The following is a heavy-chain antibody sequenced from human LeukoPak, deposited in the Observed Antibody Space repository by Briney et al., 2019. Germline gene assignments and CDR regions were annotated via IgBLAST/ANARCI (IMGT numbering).Heavy chain of an antibody. D-gene: IGHD4-11*01. J-gene: IGHJ4*02. V-gene: IGHV3-48*03. Sequence: AGGSLRLSCAASGFTFSSYEMNWVRQAPGKGLEWVSYISSSGSTIYYADSVKGRFTISRNNSKNTLYLQMNSLRAEDTAVYYCAKGGDYSDYFDYWGQGTLVTVSS. CDR1: GFTFSSYE. CDR3: AKGGDYSDYFDY. CDR2: ISSSGSTI.